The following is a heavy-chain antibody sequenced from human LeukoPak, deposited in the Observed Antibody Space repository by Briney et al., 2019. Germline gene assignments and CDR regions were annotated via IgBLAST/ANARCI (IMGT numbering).Heavy chain of an antibody. V-gene: IGHV3-7*01. CDR3: ARDMNGSGSYYIPYFDY. CDR2: IKQDGSEK. CDR1: GFTFSSYW. D-gene: IGHD3-10*01. Sequence: GGSLRLSCAASGFTFSSYWMSWVRQAPGKGLEWVANIKQDGSEKYYADSMKGRFTISRDNAKNSLYLQMNSLRAEDTAVYYCARDMNGSGSYYIPYFDYWGQGTLVTVSS. J-gene: IGHJ4*02.